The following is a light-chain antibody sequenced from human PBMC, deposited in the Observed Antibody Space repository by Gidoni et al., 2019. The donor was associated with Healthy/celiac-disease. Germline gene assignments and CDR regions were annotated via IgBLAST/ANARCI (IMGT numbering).Light chain of an antibody. CDR1: QVISSW. V-gene: IGKV1-12*01. J-gene: IGKJ5*01. CDR2: AAS. Sequence: DIQMTQSQSSVSASVGDRVTITCRASQVISSWLAWYQQKPGKAPKLLIYAASSLQSGVPSRFSGSCSGTYFTLTISSLQPEDFATSYCQQANSFPITFGQGTRLEIK. CDR3: QQANSFPIT.